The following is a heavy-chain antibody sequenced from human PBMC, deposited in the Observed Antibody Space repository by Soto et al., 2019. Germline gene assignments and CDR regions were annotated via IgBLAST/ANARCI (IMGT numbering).Heavy chain of an antibody. CDR2: ISSNGGST. CDR3: AREGYCSSTSCYSFDY. D-gene: IGHD2-2*01. J-gene: IGHJ4*02. Sequence: EVQLVESGGGLVQPGGSLRLSCAASGFTFSSYAMQWVRQAPRKGLEYVSAISSNGGSTYYANSVKGRFTISRDNSKNTLYLQMGSLRAEDMAVYYCAREGYCSSTSCYSFDYWGQGTVVIVSS. CDR1: GFTFSSYA. V-gene: IGHV3-64*01.